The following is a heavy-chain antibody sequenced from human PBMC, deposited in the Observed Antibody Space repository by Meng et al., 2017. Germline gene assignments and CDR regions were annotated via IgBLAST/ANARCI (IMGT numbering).Heavy chain of an antibody. Sequence: GESLKISCAASGFTFSSYSMNWVRQAPGKGMEWVSVIYSGGSTYYADSVKGRFTISRDNSKNTLYLQMNSLRAEDTAVYYCAREMRGNMGRDYWGQGTLVTVSS. CDR3: AREMRGNMGRDY. D-gene: IGHD3-10*01. J-gene: IGHJ4*02. V-gene: IGHV3-53*01. CDR2: IYSGGST. CDR1: GFTFSSYS.